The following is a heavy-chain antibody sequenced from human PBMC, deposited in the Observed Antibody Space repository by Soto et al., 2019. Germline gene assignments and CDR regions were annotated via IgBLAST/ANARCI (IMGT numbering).Heavy chain of an antibody. V-gene: IGHV4-59*01. J-gene: IGHJ3*02. CDR2: VYNTGRA. CDR3: ARGLYDYVSGTYPLDI. D-gene: IGHD3-16*01. Sequence: QVQLQELGPGLVKPSETLSLSCTVSSASFSNYYWSWIRQPPGKGLECIGSVYNTGRANYNPSLKNRVTISVDTSKNVFSLKLGSVTAADTATYYCARGLYDYVSGTYPLDIWGQGAVVTVSA. CDR1: SASFSNYY.